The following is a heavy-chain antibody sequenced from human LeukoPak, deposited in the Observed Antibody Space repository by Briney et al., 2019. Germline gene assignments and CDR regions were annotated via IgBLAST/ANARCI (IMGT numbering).Heavy chain of an antibody. Sequence: SETLSLTCTVSGGSISSSSYYWGWIRQPPGKGLEWIGSIYYSGSTYYNPSLKSRVTISVDTSKNQFSLKLSSVTAADTAVYYCARSHDYGGNFPLDYWGQGSLVTVSS. D-gene: IGHD4-23*01. J-gene: IGHJ4*02. V-gene: IGHV4-39*07. CDR2: IYYSGST. CDR3: ARSHDYGGNFPLDY. CDR1: GGSISSSSYY.